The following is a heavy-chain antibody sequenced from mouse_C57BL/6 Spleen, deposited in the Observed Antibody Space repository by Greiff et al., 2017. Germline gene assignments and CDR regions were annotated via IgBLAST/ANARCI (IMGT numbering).Heavy chain of an antibody. Sequence: VQLQQSGAELVRPGASVTLSCKASGYTFTDYEMHWVKQTPVHGLEWIGAIDPETGGTAYNQKFKGKAILTVDKSSSTAYMELRSLTSEDSAVYYCTRLQLYAMDYWGQGTSVTVSS. CDR2: IDPETGGT. V-gene: IGHV1-15*01. D-gene: IGHD3-1*01. CDR1: GYTFTDYE. J-gene: IGHJ4*01. CDR3: TRLQLYAMDY.